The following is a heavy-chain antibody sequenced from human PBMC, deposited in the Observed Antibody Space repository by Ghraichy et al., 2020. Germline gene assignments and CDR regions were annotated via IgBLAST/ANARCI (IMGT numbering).Heavy chain of an antibody. CDR2: ITSSSKFI. J-gene: IGHJ6*02. D-gene: IGHD2-21*01. Sequence: GGSLRLSCAASGFTFSGYSMNWVRQAPGKGLEWVAYITSSSKFISYADSVKGRFTISRDNAQNTLDLQMKSLGDEDTAVYYCARGSKVVRFYYYDGMDVWGQGTTVTVSS. V-gene: IGHV3-48*02. CDR1: GFTFSGYS. CDR3: ARGSKVVRFYYYDGMDV.